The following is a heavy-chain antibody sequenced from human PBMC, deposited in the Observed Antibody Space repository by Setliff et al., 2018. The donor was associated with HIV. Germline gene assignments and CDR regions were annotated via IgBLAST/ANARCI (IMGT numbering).Heavy chain of an antibody. Sequence: SETLSLTCTVSGGSINSYYWSWIRQPPGKGLEWIGYIFYSGTTSYNPSLKSRATISVDTSKNQFSLKLSSVTAADTAVYYCARHRRDYYGSGGYSAWGQGTLVTVSS. V-gene: IGHV4-59*08. J-gene: IGHJ5*02. D-gene: IGHD3-10*01. CDR1: GGSINSYY. CDR3: ARHRRDYYGSGGYSA. CDR2: IFYSGTT.